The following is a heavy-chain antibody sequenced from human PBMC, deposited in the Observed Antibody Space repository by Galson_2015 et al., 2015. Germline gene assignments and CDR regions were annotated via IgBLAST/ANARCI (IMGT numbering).Heavy chain of an antibody. V-gene: IGHV5-10-1*04. CDR2: IDPSDSYT. D-gene: IGHD2-2*01. CDR3: ARLAAPRRSGIVVVPAAMLLDY. Sequence: QSGAEVKKPGESLRISCKGSGYSFTSYWISWVRQMPGKGLEWMGRIDPSDSYTNYSPSFQGQVTISADKSISTAYLQWSSLKASDTAMYYCARLAAPRRSGIVVVPAAMLLDYWGQGTLVTVSS. CDR1: GYSFTSYW. J-gene: IGHJ4*02.